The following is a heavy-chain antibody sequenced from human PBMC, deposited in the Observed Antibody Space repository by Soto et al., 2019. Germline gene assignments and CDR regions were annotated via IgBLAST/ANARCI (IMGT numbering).Heavy chain of an antibody. V-gene: IGHV5-51*01. CDR2: IYPGDSDT. CDR3: ATSRAAAGPIYYYYYYGMDV. J-gene: IGHJ6*02. CDR1: GYSFTSYW. Sequence: GESLKISCKGSGYSFTSYWIGWVRQMPGKGLEWMGIIYPGDSDTRYSPSFQGQVTISAVKSISTAYLQWSSLKASDTAMYYCATSRAAAGPIYYYYYYGMDVWGQGSTVTVSS. D-gene: IGHD6-13*01.